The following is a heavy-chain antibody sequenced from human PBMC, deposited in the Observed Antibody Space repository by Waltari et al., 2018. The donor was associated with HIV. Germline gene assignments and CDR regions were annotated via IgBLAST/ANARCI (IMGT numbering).Heavy chain of an antibody. J-gene: IGHJ4*02. D-gene: IGHD5-18*01. CDR2: INPNSGNT. CDR3: SRGRGYSYGYSDL. CDR1: GYTFTNYD. V-gene: IGHV1-8*01. Sequence: QVQLVQSGAEVRKTGASVKVSCKASGYTFTNYDINWVRQAPGQGLEWMGWINPNSGNTGYAQKFQGRVTMTRDTSRSTAYMELTSLTSEDTAVYHCSRGRGYSYGYSDLWGQGTLVTVSS.